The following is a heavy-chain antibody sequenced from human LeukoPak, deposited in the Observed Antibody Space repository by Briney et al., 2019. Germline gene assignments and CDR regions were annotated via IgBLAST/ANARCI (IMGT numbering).Heavy chain of an antibody. Sequence: GGSLRLSCAASGFTFSSYEMNWVRQAPGKGLEWVSFISSSGSTVNYADSVKGRFTISRDNAKNALYLQMNTLRAEDTAIYSCATRPTVGGTTPTFDHWGQGTPVTVSS. J-gene: IGHJ4*02. V-gene: IGHV3-48*03. D-gene: IGHD1-26*01. CDR1: GFTFSSYE. CDR3: ATRPTVGGTTPTFDH. CDR2: ISSSGSTV.